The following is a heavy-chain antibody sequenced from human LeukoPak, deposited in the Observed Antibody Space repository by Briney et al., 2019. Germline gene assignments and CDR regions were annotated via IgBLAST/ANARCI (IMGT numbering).Heavy chain of an antibody. CDR3: ASNSDRNYYYYYMDV. CDR1: GYTFTGYY. D-gene: IGHD1-26*01. CDR2: INPNSGGT. J-gene: IGHJ6*03. V-gene: IGHV1-2*02. Sequence: ASVKVSCKTSGYTFTGYYMHWVRQAPGQGLEWMGWINPNSGGTNYAQKFQGRVTMTRDTSISTAYMELSWLRSDDTAVYYCASNSDRNYYYYYMDVWGKGTTVTVSS.